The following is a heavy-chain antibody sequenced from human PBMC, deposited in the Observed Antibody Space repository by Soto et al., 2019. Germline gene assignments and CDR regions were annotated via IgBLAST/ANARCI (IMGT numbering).Heavy chain of an antibody. Sequence: ASVMVSCIGTGFSFSDCFRHWVRQAPGQGLEWMGWINPNSGGTNYAQKFQGWVTMTRDTSISTAYMELSRLRSDDTAVYYCARDAFDIWGQGTMVTVSS. CDR2: INPNSGGT. J-gene: IGHJ3*02. CDR1: GFSFSDCF. CDR3: ARDAFDI. V-gene: IGHV1-2*04.